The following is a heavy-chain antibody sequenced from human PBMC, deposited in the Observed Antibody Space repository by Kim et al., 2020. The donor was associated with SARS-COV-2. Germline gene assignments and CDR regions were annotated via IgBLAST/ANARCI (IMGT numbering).Heavy chain of an antibody. V-gene: IGHV3-9*01. CDR3: AKGYRMGVAANPSYYFDY. CDR2: ISWNSGSI. J-gene: IGHJ4*02. D-gene: IGHD2-15*01. CDR1: GFTFDDYA. Sequence: GGSLRLSCAASGFTFDDYAMHWVRQAPGKGLEWVSGISWNSGSIGYADSVKGRFTISRDNAKNSLYLQMNSLRAEDTALYYCAKGYRMGVAANPSYYFDYWGQGTLVTVSS.